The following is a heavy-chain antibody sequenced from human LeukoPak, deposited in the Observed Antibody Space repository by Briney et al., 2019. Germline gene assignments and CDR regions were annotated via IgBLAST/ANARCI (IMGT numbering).Heavy chain of an antibody. D-gene: IGHD2-2*01. Sequence: SETLSLTCTVLGGSISSSSYYWGSIRHPPGAGLEWLGWIYCSGSTYYKPSLKSRVTISVDTSKNRFSLKLSSVSAADTAVYYCAKHRSCSSISCYAGAMTDWGQGTLVTVSS. CDR2: IYCSGST. CDR3: AKHRSCSSISCYAGAMTD. V-gene: IGHV4-39*01. CDR1: GGSISSSSYY. J-gene: IGHJ4*02.